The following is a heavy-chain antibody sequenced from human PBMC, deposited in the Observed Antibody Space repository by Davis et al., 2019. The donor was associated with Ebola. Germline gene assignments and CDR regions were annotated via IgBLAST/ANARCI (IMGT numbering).Heavy chain of an antibody. CDR1: GSTFRSYA. CDR3: ARETYSGSYFDY. V-gene: IGHV3-23*01. CDR2: ISGSAGST. J-gene: IGHJ4*02. Sequence: GGPLRPPCAAPGSTFRSYAMSWVRQAPGKGLEWVSAISGSAGSTYYADSVKGRFTISRDNSKNPLYLQMNSLRAEDTAVYYCARETYSGSYFDYWGQGTLVTVSS. D-gene: IGHD1-26*01.